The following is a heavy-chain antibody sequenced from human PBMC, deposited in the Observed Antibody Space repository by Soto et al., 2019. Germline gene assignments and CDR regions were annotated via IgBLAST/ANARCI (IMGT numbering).Heavy chain of an antibody. J-gene: IGHJ5*02. Sequence: XPGEASCRASGYTFTSYENHWVRQTTGQGLECMGWMNPNSGNTGYAQKFQGRVTMTRNTSISTAYMELSSLRSEDTAVYYCARVGRITIFGVVTSFAPWGKGTLGTVS. D-gene: IGHD3-3*01. CDR1: GYTFTSYE. V-gene: IGHV1-8*01. CDR3: ARVGRITIFGVVTSFAP. CDR2: MNPNSGNT.